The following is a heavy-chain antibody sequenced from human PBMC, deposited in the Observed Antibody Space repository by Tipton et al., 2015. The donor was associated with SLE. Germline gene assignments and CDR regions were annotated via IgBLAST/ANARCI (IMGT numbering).Heavy chain of an antibody. D-gene: IGHD3-3*01. CDR3: AKGYFDFWPSYSPVDY. CDR2: IYYDGSKE. J-gene: IGHJ4*02. CDR1: GFTFSSYG. V-gene: IGHV3-30*18. Sequence: SLRLSCAASGFTFSSYGMHWVRQAPGKGLEWVAFIYYDGSKEYYVDSVKGRFTISRDNSKNTLNLQMNSLRPEDTAVYYCAKGYFDFWPSYSPVDYWGQGTLVTVYS.